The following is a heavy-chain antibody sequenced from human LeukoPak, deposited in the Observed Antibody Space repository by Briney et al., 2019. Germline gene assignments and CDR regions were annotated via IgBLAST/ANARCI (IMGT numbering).Heavy chain of an antibody. Sequence: ASVTVSCKASGGTFSSYAISWVRQAPGQGLEWMGGIIPIFGTANYAQKFQGRVTITTDESTSTAYMELSSLRSEDTAVYYCALEDSSSSRGDNWFDPWGQGTLVTVSS. D-gene: IGHD6-6*01. J-gene: IGHJ5*02. V-gene: IGHV1-69*05. CDR3: ALEDSSSSRGDNWFDP. CDR1: GGTFSSYA. CDR2: IIPIFGTA.